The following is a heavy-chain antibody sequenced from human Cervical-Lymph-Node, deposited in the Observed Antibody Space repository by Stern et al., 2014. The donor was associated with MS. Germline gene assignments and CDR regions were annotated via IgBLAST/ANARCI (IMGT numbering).Heavy chain of an antibody. J-gene: IGHJ6*02. CDR2: VYNSARP. CDR3: ARDDYHAMDV. D-gene: IGHD4/OR15-4a*01. Sequence: VQLGESGPGLVKPSETLSLTCTVSGGSISTYYWSWIRQPPGKGLEWMGYVYNSARPNYNPSLKSRVTISVDTSKNQFSLKLSSVTAADTAVYYCARDDYHAMDVWGQGTTVTVSS. V-gene: IGHV4-59*01. CDR1: GGSISTYY.